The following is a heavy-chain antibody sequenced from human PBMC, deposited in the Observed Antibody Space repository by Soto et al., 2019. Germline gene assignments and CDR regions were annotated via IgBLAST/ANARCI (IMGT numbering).Heavy chain of an antibody. J-gene: IGHJ5*02. D-gene: IGHD3-10*01. CDR2: ISYDGSNK. CDR3: ARDWGYYGSGSYYTT. Sequence: GGSLRLSCAASGFTFSSYAMHWVRQAPGKGLEWVAVISYDGSNKYYADSVKGRFTISRDNSKNTLYLQMNSLRAEDTAVYYCARDWGYYGSGSYYTTWGQGTLVTVSS. V-gene: IGHV3-30-3*01. CDR1: GFTFSSYA.